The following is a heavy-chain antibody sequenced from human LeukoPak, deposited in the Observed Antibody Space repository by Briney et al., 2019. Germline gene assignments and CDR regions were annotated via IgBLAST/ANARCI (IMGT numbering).Heavy chain of an antibody. Sequence: PGGSLRLSCAASGFTFSSYWMHWVRQAPGKGLVWVSRINSDGSSTSYADSVKGRFTISRDNAKNTLYLQMNNLRAADTAVYYCARGLIQLWSRARAYFDYWGQGTLVTVSS. CDR1: GFTFSSYW. CDR3: ARGLIQLWSRARAYFDY. J-gene: IGHJ4*02. V-gene: IGHV3-74*01. CDR2: INSDGSST. D-gene: IGHD5-18*01.